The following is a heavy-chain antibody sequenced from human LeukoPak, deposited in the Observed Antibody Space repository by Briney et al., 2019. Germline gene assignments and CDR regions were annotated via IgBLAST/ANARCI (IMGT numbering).Heavy chain of an antibody. Sequence: GGSLRLSCAASGFTFSSYAMSWVRQAPGKGLEWISTISGSGGNTYHADSVKGRFTISRDNSKNTLYLQMNSLRAEDTAVYYCAKDARSPYCSGGSCYFDYWGQGTLVTVSS. D-gene: IGHD2-15*01. CDR1: GFTFSSYA. J-gene: IGHJ4*02. V-gene: IGHV3-23*01. CDR3: AKDARSPYCSGGSCYFDY. CDR2: ISGSGGNT.